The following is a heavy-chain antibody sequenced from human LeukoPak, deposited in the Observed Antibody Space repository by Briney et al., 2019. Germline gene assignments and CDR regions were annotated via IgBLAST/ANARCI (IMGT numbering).Heavy chain of an antibody. Sequence: SETLSLTCTVSGGSISSYYRSWTRQPAGKGLEWIGRIYTSGSTNYNPSLKSRVTMSVDTSKNQFSLKLTSVTAADTAVYYCARLVVITTFDWFDPWGQGTLVTVSS. V-gene: IGHV4-4*07. CDR1: GGSISSYY. D-gene: IGHD3-22*01. J-gene: IGHJ5*02. CDR3: ARLVVITTFDWFDP. CDR2: IYTSGST.